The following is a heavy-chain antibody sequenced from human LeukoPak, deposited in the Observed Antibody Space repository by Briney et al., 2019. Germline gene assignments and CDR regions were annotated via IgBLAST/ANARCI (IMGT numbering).Heavy chain of an antibody. CDR1: GYTFTNYD. CDR2: ISPYNGNT. J-gene: IGHJ6*03. D-gene: IGHD6-6*01. CDR3: ATDHRQSSSSSYYYYMDV. V-gene: IGHV1-18*01. Sequence: ASVKVSCKASGYTFTNYDISWVRQALGQGLVWMVWISPYNGNTNYAQKFQGRVTMTTHTSTSTAYMELRSLRSDDTAVYYCATDHRQSSSSSYYYYMDVWGTGTTVTVSS.